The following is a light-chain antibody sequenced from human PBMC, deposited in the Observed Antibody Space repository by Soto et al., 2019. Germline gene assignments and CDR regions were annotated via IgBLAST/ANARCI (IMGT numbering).Light chain of an antibody. V-gene: IGLV2-23*01. CDR1: SSDGGSYNF. Sequence: QSVLTQPASVSGSPGQSITISCTGTSSDGGSYNFVSWYQQHPGKAPKLMIYEGSKRPSGVSNRFSGSKSGNTASLTISGLQAEDEADYYCCSYAGSSTHVVFGGGTKLTVL. CDR2: EGS. CDR3: CSYAGSSTHVV. J-gene: IGLJ2*01.